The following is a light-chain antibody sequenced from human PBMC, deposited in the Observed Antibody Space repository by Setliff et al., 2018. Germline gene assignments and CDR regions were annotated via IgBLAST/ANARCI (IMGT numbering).Light chain of an antibody. CDR1: SSDIGAYDH. J-gene: IGLJ1*01. V-gene: IGLV2-14*01. CDR3: SSYTSTNTDV. CDR2: DVS. Sequence: QSVLTQHASVSGSPGQSIIISCTGTSSDIGAYDHVFWYRQYPGKAPQLMIYDVSNRASGVSDRFSASKSGNTASLTISGLQPEDEADYYCSSYTSTNTDVFGSGTKVTVL.